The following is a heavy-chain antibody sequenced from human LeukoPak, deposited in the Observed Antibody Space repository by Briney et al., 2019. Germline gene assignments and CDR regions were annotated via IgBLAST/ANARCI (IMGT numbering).Heavy chain of an antibody. CDR1: GYTFTSYD. V-gene: IGHV1-8*01. Sequence: ASVKVSCKASGYTFTSYDINWVRQATGQGLEWMGWMNPNSGNTGCAQKFQGRVTMTRNTSISTAYMELSSLRSEDTAVYYCARLQWELLRYYYYYMDVWGKGTTVTVSS. CDR2: MNPNSGNT. CDR3: ARLQWELLRYYYYYMDV. J-gene: IGHJ6*03. D-gene: IGHD1-26*01.